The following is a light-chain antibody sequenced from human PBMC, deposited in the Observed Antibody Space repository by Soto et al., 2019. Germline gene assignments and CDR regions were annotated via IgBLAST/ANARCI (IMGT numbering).Light chain of an antibody. V-gene: IGKV3-20*01. Sequence: EIVLTQSPATLSLSPGERATLSCRASQSVSSYLAWYQQKPGQAPRLLMYGASSRATGIPDRFSGSGSGTDFTLTISRLEPEDFAVYYCQQYGSSPTFGPGTKVDIK. CDR1: QSVSSY. J-gene: IGKJ3*01. CDR2: GAS. CDR3: QQYGSSPT.